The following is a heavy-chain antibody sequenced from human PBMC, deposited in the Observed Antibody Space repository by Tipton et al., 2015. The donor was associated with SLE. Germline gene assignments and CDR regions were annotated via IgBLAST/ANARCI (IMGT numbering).Heavy chain of an antibody. CDR2: INPSGGST. D-gene: IGHD3-3*01. V-gene: IGHV1-46*01. J-gene: IGHJ3*02. CDR1: GYTFTSYY. Sequence: QSGAEVKKPGASVKVSCKASGYTFTSYYMHWVRQAPGQGLEWMGIINPSGGSTSYAQKFQGRVTMTRDTSTSTVYMELSSLRSEDTAVYYCARRHFGVVFISAFDIWGQGTMVTVSS. CDR3: ARRHFGVVFISAFDI.